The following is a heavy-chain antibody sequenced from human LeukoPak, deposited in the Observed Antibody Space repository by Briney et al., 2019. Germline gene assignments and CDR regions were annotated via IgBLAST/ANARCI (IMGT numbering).Heavy chain of an antibody. CDR1: GFTFSSYW. J-gene: IGHJ4*02. V-gene: IGHV3-7*01. D-gene: IGHD2-15*01. Sequence: GGSLRLSCAASGFTFSSYWMSWVRQAPGKGLEWVANIKQDGSEKYYVDSVKGRFTISRDNAKNSLYPQMNSLRAEDTAVYYCARECSGGSCYVDYWGQGTLVTVSS. CDR2: IKQDGSEK. CDR3: ARECSGGSCYVDY.